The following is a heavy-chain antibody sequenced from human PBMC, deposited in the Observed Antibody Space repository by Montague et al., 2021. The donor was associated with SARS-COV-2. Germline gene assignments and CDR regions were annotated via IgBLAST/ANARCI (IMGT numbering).Heavy chain of an antibody. CDR2: IYYSGSTS. V-gene: IGHV4-39*07. Sequence: SETLSLTCTVSGDSITIRSYYWGWIRQPPGKGLEWIGNIYYSGSTSYYNPSLKSRVTISVDTSKNQFSLKLSSVTAADTAVYYCARVGRQQLVRLSGMDVWGQGTTVTVSS. CDR3: ARVGRQQLVRLSGMDV. D-gene: IGHD6-13*01. J-gene: IGHJ6*02. CDR1: GDSITIRSYY.